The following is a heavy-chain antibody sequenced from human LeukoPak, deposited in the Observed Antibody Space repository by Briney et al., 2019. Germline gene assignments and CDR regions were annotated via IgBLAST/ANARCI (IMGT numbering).Heavy chain of an antibody. J-gene: IGHJ4*02. V-gene: IGHV4-39*02. CDR1: GGSISNSRFS. Sequence: SETLFLTCTVSGGSISNSRFSWGWMRQSRGEGLEWIGSMYYSGSTYYNLPLNGHLGISLDTSLNGVSQNASSVNAAVLAGECCARGAPPDFWGGETVVTVSS. CDR2: MYYSGST. CDR3: ARGAPPDF.